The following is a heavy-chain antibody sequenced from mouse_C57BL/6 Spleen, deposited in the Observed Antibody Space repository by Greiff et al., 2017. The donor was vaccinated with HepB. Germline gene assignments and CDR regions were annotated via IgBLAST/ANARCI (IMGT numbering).Heavy chain of an antibody. Sequence: VQLQQSGAELARPGASVKMSCKASGYTFTSYTMHWVKQRPGQGLEWIGYINPSSGYTKYNQKFKDKATLTADKSSSTAYMQLSSLTSEDSAVYYCARNYGRGDYFDYWGQGTTLTVSS. CDR3: ARNYGRGDYFDY. J-gene: IGHJ2*01. CDR2: INPSSGYT. D-gene: IGHD1-1*01. CDR1: GYTFTSYT. V-gene: IGHV1-4*01.